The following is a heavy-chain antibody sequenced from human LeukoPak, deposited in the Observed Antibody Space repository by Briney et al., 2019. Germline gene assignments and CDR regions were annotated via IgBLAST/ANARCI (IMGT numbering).Heavy chain of an antibody. CDR2: INHSGSA. Sequence: GSLRLSCAASGFTVSSNYMSWVRQPPGKGLEWIGEINHSGSANYNPSLKSRVTISVDSSKNHFSLKLSSVTAADTAIYYCARGIYSSSWYRAAYFDYWGQGTLVTVSS. D-gene: IGHD6-13*01. CDR1: GFTVSSNY. J-gene: IGHJ4*02. V-gene: IGHV4-34*01. CDR3: ARGIYSSSWYRAAYFDY.